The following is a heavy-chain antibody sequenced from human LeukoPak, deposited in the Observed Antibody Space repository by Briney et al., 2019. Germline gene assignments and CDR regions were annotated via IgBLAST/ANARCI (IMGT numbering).Heavy chain of an antibody. J-gene: IGHJ4*02. CDR2: ILGSGGST. CDR1: GFTFSNYA. CDR3: AKWGDYDVLTGYYVPGY. V-gene: IGHV3-23*01. Sequence: GASLRLSCAASGFTFSNYAMSWVRQAPGKGLEWVSAILGSGGSTYYADSVKGRFTVSRDNSKSTLYLQMNSLRAEDTALYYCAKWGDYDVLTGYYVPGYWGQGTLVTVSS. D-gene: IGHD3-9*01.